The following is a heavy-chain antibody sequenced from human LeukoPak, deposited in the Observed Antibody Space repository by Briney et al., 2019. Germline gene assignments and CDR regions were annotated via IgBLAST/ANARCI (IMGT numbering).Heavy chain of an antibody. CDR3: TTGTTSRYSSP. Sequence: GGSLRLSCAASAFTFSSYGMHWVRQAPGKGLEWVGRIKSKTDGRTTDYAAPVKGRFTISRDDSKNTLYLQMNSLKTEDTAVYYCTTGTTSRYSSPWGQGTLVTVSS. D-gene: IGHD6-13*01. V-gene: IGHV3-15*01. CDR2: IKSKTDGRTT. J-gene: IGHJ5*02. CDR1: AFTFSSYG.